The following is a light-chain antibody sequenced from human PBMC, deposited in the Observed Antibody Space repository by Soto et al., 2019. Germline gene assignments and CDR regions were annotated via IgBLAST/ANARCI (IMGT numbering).Light chain of an antibody. V-gene: IGKV3-11*01. CDR3: QHRANWPLT. CDR1: QSVTIK. Sequence: EIVLTQSPAILSLSPGARATLYCRASQSVTIKLAWYQQKPGQPPRLLIYDASTRATGTPARFSGSGSGTDFTLSISSLEPEDFAFYFCQHRANWPLTFGGGTKVEI. CDR2: DAS. J-gene: IGKJ4*01.